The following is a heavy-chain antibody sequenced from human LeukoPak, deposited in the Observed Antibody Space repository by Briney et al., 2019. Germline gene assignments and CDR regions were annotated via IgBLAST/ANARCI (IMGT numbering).Heavy chain of an antibody. CDR3: AREGGVAGYCSSTSWRYNWFDP. J-gene: IGHJ5*02. CDR2: IYTSGST. Sequence: SETLSLTCTVSGGSISSYYWSWIRQPAGKGLEWIGRIYTSGSTNYNPSLKSRVTMSVDTSKNQFSLKLSSVTAADTAVYYCAREGGVAGYCSSTSWRYNWFDPWGQGTLVTVSS. CDR1: GGSISSYY. D-gene: IGHD2-2*03. V-gene: IGHV4-4*07.